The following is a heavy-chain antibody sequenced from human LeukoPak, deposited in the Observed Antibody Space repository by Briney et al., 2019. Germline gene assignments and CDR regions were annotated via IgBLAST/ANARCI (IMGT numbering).Heavy chain of an antibody. Sequence: SVKVSCKASGGTFSSYTISWVRQAPGQGLEWMGRIIPILGIANYAQKFQGRVTITADKSTSTAYMELSSLRSEDTAVYYCARDLDRLLWFGELPPSYYYGMDVWGKGTTVTVSS. J-gene: IGHJ6*04. V-gene: IGHV1-69*04. CDR2: IIPILGIA. CDR3: ARDLDRLLWFGELPPSYYYGMDV. D-gene: IGHD3-10*01. CDR1: GGTFSSYT.